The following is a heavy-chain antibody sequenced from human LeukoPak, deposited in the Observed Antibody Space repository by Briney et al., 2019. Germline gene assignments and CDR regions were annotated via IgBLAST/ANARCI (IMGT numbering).Heavy chain of an antibody. CDR1: GFTFSSYW. CDR2: INSDGSST. Sequence: GGSLRLSCAASGFTFSSYWMHWVRQAPGKGLVWVSRINSDGSSTSYADSVKGRFTISRDNAKNTLYLQMNSLRAEDTALYYCARQWPQRYNSFDYWGQGTLVTVSS. V-gene: IGHV3-74*01. CDR3: ARQWPQRYNSFDY. D-gene: IGHD1-14*01. J-gene: IGHJ4*02.